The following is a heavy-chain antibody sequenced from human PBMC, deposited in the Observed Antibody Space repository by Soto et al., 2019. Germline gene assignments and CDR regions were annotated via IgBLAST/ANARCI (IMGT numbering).Heavy chain of an antibody. J-gene: IGHJ4*02. CDR2: VNPILSMS. Sequence: QVQLVQSGAEVKRPGSSVKVSCKASGDTFSFYSINWVRQAPGLGLEWMGRVNPILSMSNYAQRFQGRVTMTADKSTSTAYMELSGLRSEDTAMYYCATRYGSGYRAFDYWGQGALVTVS. CDR1: GDTFSFYS. V-gene: IGHV1-69*04. D-gene: IGHD3-10*01. CDR3: ATRYGSGYRAFDY.